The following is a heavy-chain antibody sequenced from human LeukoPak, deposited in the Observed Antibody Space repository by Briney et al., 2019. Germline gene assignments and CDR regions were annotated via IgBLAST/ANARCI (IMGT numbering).Heavy chain of an antibody. V-gene: IGHV3-30*02. CDR3: AKLAMAEYYFDY. CDR2: IRYDGSNK. D-gene: IGHD5-18*01. J-gene: IGHJ4*02. Sequence: GGSLRLSCAASGFTFSTYSMNWVRQAPGKGLEWVAFIRYDGSNKYYADSVKGRFTISRDNSKNTLYLQMNSLRAEDTAEYYCAKLAMAEYYFDYWGQGTLVTVSS. CDR1: GFTFSTYS.